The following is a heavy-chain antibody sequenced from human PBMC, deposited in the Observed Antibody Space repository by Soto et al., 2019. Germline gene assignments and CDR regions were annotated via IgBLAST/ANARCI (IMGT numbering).Heavy chain of an antibody. CDR3: ARGSGRHYYDSSGSPGYYYGMDV. V-gene: IGHV1-69*01. CDR2: IIPIFGTA. Sequence: SVKVSCKASGGTFSSYAISWVRQAPVQGLEWMGGIIPIFGTANYAQKFQGRVTITADESTSTAYMELSSLRSEDTAVYYCARGSGRHYYDSSGSPGYYYGMDVWGQGTTVTVPS. CDR1: GGTFSSYA. D-gene: IGHD3-22*01. J-gene: IGHJ6*02.